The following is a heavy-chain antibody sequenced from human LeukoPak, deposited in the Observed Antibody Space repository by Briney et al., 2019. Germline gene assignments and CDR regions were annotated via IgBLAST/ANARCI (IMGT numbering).Heavy chain of an antibody. V-gene: IGHV3-15*01. D-gene: IGHD3-3*01. CDR3: ARGTDFWSGYCDY. CDR1: GFTFSNAW. J-gene: IGHJ4*02. CDR2: IKSKTDGGTT. Sequence: GGSLRLSCAASGFTFSNAWMSWVRQAPGKGLEWVGRIKSKTDGGTTDYAAPVKGRFTISRDDSKNTLYLQMNSLKTEDTAVYYCARGTDFWSGYCDYWGQGTLVTVSS.